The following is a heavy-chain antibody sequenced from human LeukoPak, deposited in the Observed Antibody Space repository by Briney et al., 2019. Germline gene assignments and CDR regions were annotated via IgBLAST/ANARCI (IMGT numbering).Heavy chain of an antibody. CDR2: ISAYNGNT. CDR1: GYTFTSYG. D-gene: IGHD5-12*01. Sequence: ASVKVSCKASGYTFTSYGISWVRQAPGQGLEWMGWISAYNGNTNYAQKLQGRVTMTTDTSTSTAYMELRSLRSDDTAVYYCARATRGYSGYDEGSFDPWGQGTLGTVSS. V-gene: IGHV1-18*01. CDR3: ARATRGYSGYDEGSFDP. J-gene: IGHJ5*02.